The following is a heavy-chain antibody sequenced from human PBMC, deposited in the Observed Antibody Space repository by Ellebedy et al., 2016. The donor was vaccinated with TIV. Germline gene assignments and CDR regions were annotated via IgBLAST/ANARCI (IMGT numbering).Heavy chain of an antibody. V-gene: IGHV3-9*01. Sequence: GGSLRLXXAASGFTFDDYAMHWVQQVPGKGLEWVSGISWNSGTIRYAESVKGRFTISRDNAKKSLYLQMNSLRAEDTALYYCAKDIYDILPGHPHYWGQGTLVTVSS. J-gene: IGHJ4*02. D-gene: IGHD3-9*01. CDR3: AKDIYDILPGHPHY. CDR2: ISWNSGTI. CDR1: GFTFDDYA.